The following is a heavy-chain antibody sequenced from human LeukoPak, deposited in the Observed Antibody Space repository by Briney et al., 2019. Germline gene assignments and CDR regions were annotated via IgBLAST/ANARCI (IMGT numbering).Heavy chain of an antibody. J-gene: IGHJ6*02. CDR2: ISWNSDII. V-gene: IGHV3-9*01. Sequence: LRLSCAASGFIFDDYAMHWVRQAPGKGLEWVSGISWNSDIIGYADSVKGRFTISRDNAKNSLYLQMNSLRAEDTAVYYCARDHSPGEYNWNEAMDVWGQGTTVTVSS. CDR1: GFIFDDYA. CDR3: ARDHSPGEYNWNEAMDV. D-gene: IGHD1-20*01.